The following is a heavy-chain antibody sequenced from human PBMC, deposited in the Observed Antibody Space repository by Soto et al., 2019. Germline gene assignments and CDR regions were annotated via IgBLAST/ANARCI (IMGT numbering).Heavy chain of an antibody. CDR1: GGSFSGYY. D-gene: IGHD2-2*01. CDR2: INHSGST. CDR3: ARAPYCSSTSCSYNWFDP. V-gene: IGHV4-34*01. Sequence: PSDTLSLTCAVYGGSFSGYYCSWIRQPPGKGLEWIGEINHSGSTNYNPSLKSRVTISVDTSKNQFSLKLSSVTAADTAVYYCARAPYCSSTSCSYNWFDPWGQGTLVTVSS. J-gene: IGHJ5*02.